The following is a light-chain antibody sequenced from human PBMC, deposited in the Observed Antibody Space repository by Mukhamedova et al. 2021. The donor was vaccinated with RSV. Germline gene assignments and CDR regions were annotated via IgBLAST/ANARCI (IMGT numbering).Light chain of an antibody. CDR3: SSYTSSNSLV. Sequence: SDIGTYNYVSWYQQCPGRAPKLMIYNVASRPSGISNRFSGSKSGSTASLTISGLQAEDEADYYCSSYTSSNSLVFGGGTTLTVL. CDR1: SDIGTYNY. J-gene: IGLJ2*01. CDR2: NVA. V-gene: IGLV2-14*04.